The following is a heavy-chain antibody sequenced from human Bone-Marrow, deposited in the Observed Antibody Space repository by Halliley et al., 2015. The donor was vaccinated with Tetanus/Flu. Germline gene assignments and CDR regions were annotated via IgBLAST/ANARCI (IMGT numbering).Heavy chain of an antibody. Sequence: KTEGGTTDYSAPVKGRFTISRDDSKNPLYLQINSLKIEDTAVYYCSTPATYYDSSGAHTGFDIWGQGTMVAVSS. V-gene: IGHV3-15*01. CDR2: KTEGGTT. D-gene: IGHD3-22*01. CDR3: STPATYYDSSGAHTGFDI. J-gene: IGHJ3*02.